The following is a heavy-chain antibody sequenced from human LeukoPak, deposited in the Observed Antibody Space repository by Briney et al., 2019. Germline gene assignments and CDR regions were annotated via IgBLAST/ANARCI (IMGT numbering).Heavy chain of an antibody. V-gene: IGHV4-59*01. D-gene: IGHD5-12*01. CDR2: IFYSGRT. Sequence: PSETLSLTCTASGGSLTNYSWSWIRQSPGKGLEWIAYIFYSGRTNYNPSLKSRATISVDTSKNQFSLKLTSLIAADTAVYYCARRGEGYWYFDLWGRGTLVTVSS. CDR3: ARRGEGYWYFDL. J-gene: IGHJ2*01. CDR1: GGSLTNYS.